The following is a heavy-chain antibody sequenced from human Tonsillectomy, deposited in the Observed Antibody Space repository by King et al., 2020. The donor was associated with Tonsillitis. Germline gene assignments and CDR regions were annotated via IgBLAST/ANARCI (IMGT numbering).Heavy chain of an antibody. D-gene: IGHD1-26*01. J-gene: IGHJ4*02. Sequence: QLQESGPGLVKPSETLSLTCTVSGGSISSYYWSWIRQPPGKGLEWIGYIYYSGSTNYNPSLKSRVTISVDTSKNQFSLKLSSVTAADTAVYYCAREGPDPKGVGATSFPYYFDYWGQGTLVTVSS. CDR2: IYYSGST. V-gene: IGHV4-59*01. CDR3: AREGPDPKGVGATSFPYYFDY. CDR1: GGSISSYY.